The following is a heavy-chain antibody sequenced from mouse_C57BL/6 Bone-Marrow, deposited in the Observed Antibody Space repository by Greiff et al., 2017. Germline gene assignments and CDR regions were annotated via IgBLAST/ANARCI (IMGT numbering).Heavy chain of an antibody. CDR2: IRNKANNHAT. J-gene: IGHJ3*01. Sequence: EVKVVESGGCLVQPGGSMKLSCAASGFTFSDAWMDWVRQSPEKGLEWVAEIRNKANNHATYYAESVKGRFTISRDDSKRSVYLQMNSLRAEDTGIYYCTRLTGTGWFAYWGQGTLVTVSA. V-gene: IGHV6-6*01. D-gene: IGHD4-1*01. CDR3: TRLTGTGWFAY. CDR1: GFTFSDAW.